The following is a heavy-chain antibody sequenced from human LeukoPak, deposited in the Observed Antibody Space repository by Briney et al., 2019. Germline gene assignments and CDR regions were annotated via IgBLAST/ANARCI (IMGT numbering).Heavy chain of an antibody. CDR1: GESLNDYY. CDR3: ARGFCRGESCYSGEYFQH. V-gene: IGHV4-34*01. D-gene: IGHD2-15*01. Sequence: LETLSLTCGVHGESLNDYYWSWIRQSPGKGLEWIGEITHNGSTTFNPSLESRLTISVDTSKNQFSLKLTSVTAADASVYFCARGFCRGESCYSGEYFQHWGQGTLVTVSS. CDR2: ITHNGST. J-gene: IGHJ1*01.